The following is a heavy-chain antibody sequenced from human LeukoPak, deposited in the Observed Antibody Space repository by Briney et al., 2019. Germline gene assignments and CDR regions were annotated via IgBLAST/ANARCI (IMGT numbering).Heavy chain of an antibody. D-gene: IGHD5-24*01. CDR2: IWYDGSDK. CDR1: GFTFSSHG. CDR3: ATRGDGYNLGPRRLNYFDY. Sequence: GSLRLSCAASGFTFSSHGMHWVRQAPGKGLEWVAVIWYDGSDKYYADSVKGRFTISRDNSKNALYLQMNSLRAEDTAVYYCATRGDGYNLGPRRLNYFDYWGQGTLVTVSS. J-gene: IGHJ4*02. V-gene: IGHV3-33*01.